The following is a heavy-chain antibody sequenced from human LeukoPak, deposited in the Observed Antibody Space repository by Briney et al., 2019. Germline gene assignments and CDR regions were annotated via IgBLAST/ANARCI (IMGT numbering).Heavy chain of an antibody. Sequence: PGGSLSPSCAAPGFPFSSYGMSWVGQAPGKGLEWVSGISGSGGTTYYADSAKGRFTISRDNSKNTLYLQMNSLRAEDTAVYYCATSGSYNYWGQGTLVTVSS. D-gene: IGHD1-26*01. CDR1: GFPFSSYG. V-gene: IGHV3-23*01. CDR3: ATSGSYNY. J-gene: IGHJ4*02. CDR2: ISGSGGTT.